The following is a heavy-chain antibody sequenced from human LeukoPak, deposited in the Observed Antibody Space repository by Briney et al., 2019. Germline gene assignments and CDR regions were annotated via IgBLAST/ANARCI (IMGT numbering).Heavy chain of an antibody. CDR1: GFIFSGYY. D-gene: IGHD5/OR15-5a*01. CDR3: ARAVSVSSYYFDC. CDR2: ISSSSSYT. V-gene: IGHV3-11*05. Sequence: KPGGSLRLSCAASGFIFSGYYMSWIRQAPGKGLEWISYISSSSSYTNYVDSVKGRFTISRDNAKNSLYLQMNSLRAEDTAVYYCARAVSVSSYYFDCWGQGTLVTVSS. J-gene: IGHJ4*02.